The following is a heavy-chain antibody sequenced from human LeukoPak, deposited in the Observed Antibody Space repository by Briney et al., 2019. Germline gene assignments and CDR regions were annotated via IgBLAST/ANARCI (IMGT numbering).Heavy chain of an antibody. Sequence: GGSLRLSCAASGFTFSNYYMNWVRQAPGKGLEWVSSISSGSSYIYYADSLKGRFTISRDNAQKSLYLQMNSLRAEDTAVYYCATGVRGYNSALDYWGQGTLVTVSP. D-gene: IGHD6-19*01. J-gene: IGHJ4*02. V-gene: IGHV3-21*01. CDR3: ATGVRGYNSALDY. CDR1: GFTFSNYY. CDR2: ISSGSSYI.